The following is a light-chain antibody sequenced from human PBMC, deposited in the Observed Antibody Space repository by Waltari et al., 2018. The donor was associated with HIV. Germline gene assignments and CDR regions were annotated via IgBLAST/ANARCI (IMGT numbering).Light chain of an antibody. CDR1: QSVRTN. J-gene: IGKJ3*01. V-gene: IGKV3-15*01. CDR2: AAP. Sequence: EIVMTKSPATLSVSPGERANLSCRASQSVRTNLAWFQQKPGRAPMLFIYAAPTRLPDIPARCSGIGSLTEFTLTISSLQSEDFSVYYCQHYNNWPPLFTFGPGTTV. CDR3: QHYNNWPPLFT.